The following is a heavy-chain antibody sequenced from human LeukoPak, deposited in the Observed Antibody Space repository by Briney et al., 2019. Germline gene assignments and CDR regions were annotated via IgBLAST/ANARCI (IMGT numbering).Heavy chain of an antibody. D-gene: IGHD3-3*01. Sequence: SETLSPTWPLAGRSIVMGGNYSSWIRQHPGKGLEWIGYIYYSGSTYYNPSLKSRVTISVDTSKNQFSLRLISVTAADTAVYYCASDLRYSDFWSGLYFWRQGTLVTVSS. J-gene: IGHJ4*02. CDR1: GRSIVMGGNY. CDR2: IYYSGST. CDR3: ASDLRYSDFWSGLYF. V-gene: IGHV4-31*02.